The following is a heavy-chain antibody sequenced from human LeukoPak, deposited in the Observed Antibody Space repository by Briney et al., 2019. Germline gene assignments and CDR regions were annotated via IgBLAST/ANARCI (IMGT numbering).Heavy chain of an antibody. V-gene: IGHV3-23*01. CDR2: VRVNGRST. CDR3: AKPGEASNYCFDY. Sequence: PGGSLRLSCTASGFTFSTYDMNWVRQAPGKGLEWVSTVRVNGRSTYYADSVKGRFTIPRDNSKNTLYLQMNSLRAEDTALYYCAKPGEASNYCFDYWGQGALVTVSS. CDR1: GFTFSTYD. D-gene: IGHD2-21*01. J-gene: IGHJ4*02.